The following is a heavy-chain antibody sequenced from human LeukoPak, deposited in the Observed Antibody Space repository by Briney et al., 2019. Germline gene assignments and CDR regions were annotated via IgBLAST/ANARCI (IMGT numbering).Heavy chain of an antibody. CDR3: AMAGGSGTYYVDY. J-gene: IGHJ4*02. V-gene: IGHV4-4*07. D-gene: IGHD3-10*01. CDR2: IYSGGST. CDR1: GASMSGYY. Sequence: SETLSLTCTVSGASMSGYYWSWIRQPAGKGLEWIGRIYSGGSTNYNPSLKSRVTMSRDTSKNQFSLKLSSVTAADTAVYFCAMAGGSGTYYVDYWGQGTLVTVPA.